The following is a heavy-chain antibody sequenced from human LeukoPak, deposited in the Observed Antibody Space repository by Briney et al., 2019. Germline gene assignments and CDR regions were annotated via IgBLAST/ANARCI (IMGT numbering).Heavy chain of an antibody. CDR3: ARVYDRYYYDSSGYPDIHSSAFDI. J-gene: IGHJ3*02. V-gene: IGHV4-31*03. Sequence: PSQTLSLTCTVSGGSISSGGYYWSWIRQHPGKGLEWIGYIYYSGSTYYNPSLKSRVTISVDTSKNQFSLKLSSVTAADTAVYYCARVYDRYYYDSSGYPDIHSSAFDIWGQGTMATVSS. CDR2: IYYSGST. CDR1: GGSISSGGYY. D-gene: IGHD3-22*01.